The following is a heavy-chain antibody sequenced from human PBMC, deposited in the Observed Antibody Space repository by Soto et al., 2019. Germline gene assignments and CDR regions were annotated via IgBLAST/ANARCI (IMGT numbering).Heavy chain of an antibody. CDR2: IYYSGST. D-gene: IGHD5-18*01. CDR3: ARRYNFGYDWFDP. V-gene: IGHV4-61*05. J-gene: IGHJ5*02. CDR1: GGSISSSSYY. Sequence: SETLSLTCTVSGGSISSSSYYWGWIRQPPGKGLEWIGYIYYSGSTNYNPSLKSRVTISVDTSKNQFSLKLSSVTAADTAVYYCARRYNFGYDWFDPWGQGTLVTVSS.